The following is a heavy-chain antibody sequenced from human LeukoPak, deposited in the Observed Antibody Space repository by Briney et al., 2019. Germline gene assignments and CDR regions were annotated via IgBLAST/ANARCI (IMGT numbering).Heavy chain of an antibody. D-gene: IGHD2-2*01. Sequence: SVKVSCKASGGTFSSYAISWVRQAPGQGLEWMGGIIPIFGTANYAQKFQGRVTITADESTSTAYMELSSLRSEDTAVYYCAREGEYSSSTSCYGPNWFDPWGQGTLVTVSS. J-gene: IGHJ5*02. V-gene: IGHV1-69*13. CDR1: GGTFSSYA. CDR2: IIPIFGTA. CDR3: AREGEYSSSTSCYGPNWFDP.